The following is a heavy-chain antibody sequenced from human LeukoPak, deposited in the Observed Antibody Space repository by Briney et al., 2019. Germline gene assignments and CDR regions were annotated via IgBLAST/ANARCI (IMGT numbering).Heavy chain of an antibody. Sequence: PGGSLRLSCAVSGFTVSSNFMSWVRQAPGKGLEWVSVIYSCGSTYYADSVKGRFTISRDNSKNTLYLQMNSLSVEDTAVYYCALGLVTDYWGQGTLVTVSS. CDR3: ALGLVTDY. CDR2: IYSCGST. V-gene: IGHV3-66*01. D-gene: IGHD3-9*01. J-gene: IGHJ4*02. CDR1: GFTVSSNF.